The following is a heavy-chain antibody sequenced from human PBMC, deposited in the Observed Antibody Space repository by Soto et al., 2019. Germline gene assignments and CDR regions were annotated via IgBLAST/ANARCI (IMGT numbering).Heavy chain of an antibody. D-gene: IGHD3-22*01. Sequence: QVQLVQSGAEVKKPGSSVKVSCKASGDTFSDYGFSWVRQAPGQGLEWMGGIIPIFGTTNYAQKFQGRVTITADESMSIAYMELSSLRSEDTAVYYCVGGFGIHYDSSRPSDEAPPYYYYGMDVWGQGTTVSVSS. CDR2: IIPIFGTT. V-gene: IGHV1-69*12. CDR1: GDTFSDYG. J-gene: IGHJ6*02. CDR3: VGGFGIHYDSSRPSDEAPPYYYYGMDV.